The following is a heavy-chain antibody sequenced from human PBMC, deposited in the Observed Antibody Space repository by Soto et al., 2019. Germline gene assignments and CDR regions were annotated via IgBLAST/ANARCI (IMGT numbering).Heavy chain of an antibody. J-gene: IGHJ6*02. Sequence: ASVKVSCKASGFTFTSSAVHWVRQAPGQGLEWVGSVNPNSANTGYGHKFQGRVTMTRNTSTSTAYMELSSLRSEDTAVYYCASSYSNYTLIDYYYYGMDVWGQGTTVTVSS. CDR1: GFTFTSSA. V-gene: IGHV1-8*02. D-gene: IGHD4-4*01. CDR3: ASSYSNYTLIDYYYYGMDV. CDR2: VNPNSANT.